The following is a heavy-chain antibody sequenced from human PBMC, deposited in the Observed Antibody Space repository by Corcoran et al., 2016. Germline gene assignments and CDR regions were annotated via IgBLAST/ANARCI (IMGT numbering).Heavy chain of an antibody. CDR1: KFTFTSYA. D-gene: IGHD2-2*01. V-gene: IGHV3-21*01. J-gene: IGHJ6*02. CDR3: ARDRGYCSTTSCPYYYYGLDV. Sequence: EVQLVESGGGLVKPGGSLRLSCAASKFTFTSYAMSWVRQAPGKGLEWVSSISSGSSYIYYADSVRGRFTISRDNAKNSLYLQMNSLRAEDTAVYYCARDRGYCSTTSCPYYYYGLDVWGQGTTVTVSS. CDR2: ISSGSSYI.